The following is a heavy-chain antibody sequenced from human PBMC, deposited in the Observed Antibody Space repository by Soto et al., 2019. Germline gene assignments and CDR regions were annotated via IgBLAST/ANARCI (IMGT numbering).Heavy chain of an antibody. CDR2: MYHSGAT. CDR1: GGSITSDNW. V-gene: IGHV4-4*02. CDR3: ARASASSMLRGVIIN. J-gene: IGHJ4*02. Sequence: QVQLQESGPGLVKPSETLSLTCAFSGGSITSDNWWTWVRQTPGKGLEWIGEMYHSGATNYSPSLKSRVTILVDKSKNHFSLKLTSVTAADSALYYCARASASSMLRGVIINWGQGTLVTVSS. D-gene: IGHD3-10*01.